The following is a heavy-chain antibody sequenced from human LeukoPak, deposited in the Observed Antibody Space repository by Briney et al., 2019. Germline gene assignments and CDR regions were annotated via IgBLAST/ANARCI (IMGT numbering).Heavy chain of an antibody. CDR1: GFTFSSYA. Sequence: GGSLRLSCAASGFTFSSYAMSWVRQAPGKGLEWVSAISGSDGSTYYADSVKGRFTISRDNSKNTLYLQMNSLRAEDTAVYYCASKYYDFWSGYQNLYYYYGMDVWGQGTTVTVSS. D-gene: IGHD3-3*01. CDR2: ISGSDGST. CDR3: ASKYYDFWSGYQNLYYYYGMDV. V-gene: IGHV3-23*01. J-gene: IGHJ6*02.